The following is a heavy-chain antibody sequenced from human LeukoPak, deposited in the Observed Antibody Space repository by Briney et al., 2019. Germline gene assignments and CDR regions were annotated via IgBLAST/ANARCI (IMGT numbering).Heavy chain of an antibody. V-gene: IGHV3-21*04. Sequence: GGSLRLSCAASGFTFSTYTMNWVRQAPGKGLEWVSSISSSSSYIYYADSVKGRFTISRDNAKNSLYLQMNSLRAEDTALYYCARDSPYSSSWYSDYWGQGTLVTVSS. CDR1: GFTFSTYT. CDR3: ARDSPYSSSWYSDY. J-gene: IGHJ4*02. CDR2: ISSSSSYI. D-gene: IGHD6-13*01.